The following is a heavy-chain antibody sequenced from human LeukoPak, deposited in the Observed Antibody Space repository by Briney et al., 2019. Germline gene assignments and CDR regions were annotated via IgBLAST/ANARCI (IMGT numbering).Heavy chain of an antibody. CDR2: IYHSGST. CDR3: ARGGYYDSSGYPLSTYYFDY. D-gene: IGHD3-22*01. CDR1: GGSISSSNW. J-gene: IGHJ4*02. Sequence: SETLSLTCAVSGGSISSSNWWSWVRQPPGKGLEWIGEIYHSGSTNYNPSLKSRVTISVDKSKNQFSLKLSSVTAADTAVYYCARGGYYDSSGYPLSTYYFDYWGQGTLVTVSS. V-gene: IGHV4-4*02.